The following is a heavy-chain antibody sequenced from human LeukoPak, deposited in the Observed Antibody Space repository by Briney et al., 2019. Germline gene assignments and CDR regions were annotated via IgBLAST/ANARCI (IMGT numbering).Heavy chain of an antibody. CDR3: AKKMSIPAASQVDY. CDR1: GFTFTSVW. Sequence: GGCLRLSCAASGFTFTSVWMSWVRQAPGKGLEWVSRINLVGSGTQYADSVRGRFTISRDNSKNSLYLQMNSLRVEDTAVYYCAKKMSIPAASQVDYWGQGTLVTVSS. V-gene: IGHV3-7*03. D-gene: IGHD2-2*02. J-gene: IGHJ4*02. CDR2: INLVGSGT.